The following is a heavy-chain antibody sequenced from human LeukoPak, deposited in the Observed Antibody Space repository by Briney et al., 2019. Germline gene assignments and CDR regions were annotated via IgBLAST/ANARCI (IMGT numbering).Heavy chain of an antibody. D-gene: IGHD6-13*01. J-gene: IGHJ5*02. CDR2: ITGGGDT. V-gene: IGHV3-23*01. Sequence: GGSLRLSCAASGFTFSNYARMWVRQAPGKGLEWVSSITGGGDTYYVDSVKGRFTVSRDNSKNTLYLQINSLTADDTALYYCAKGKAAGAVDWFDPWGQGTLVTVSS. CDR1: GFTFSNYA. CDR3: AKGKAAGAVDWFDP.